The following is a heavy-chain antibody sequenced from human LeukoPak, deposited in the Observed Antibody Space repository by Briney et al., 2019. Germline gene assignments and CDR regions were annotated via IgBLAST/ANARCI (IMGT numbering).Heavy chain of an antibody. D-gene: IGHD3-3*01. CDR1: GYTFTSYY. CDR2: INPSGGST. V-gene: IGHV1-46*01. Sequence: GASVKVSCKASGYTFTSYYMHWVRQAPGQGLEWMGIINPSGGSTSYAQKFQGRVTMTRDMSTSTVYMELSSLRSEDTAVYYRARDSSITIFGPTGSGAFDIWGQGTMVTVSS. J-gene: IGHJ3*02. CDR3: ARDSSITIFGPTGSGAFDI.